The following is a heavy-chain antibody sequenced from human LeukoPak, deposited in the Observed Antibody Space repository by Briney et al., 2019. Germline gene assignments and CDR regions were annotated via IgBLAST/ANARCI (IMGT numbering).Heavy chain of an antibody. D-gene: IGHD1-26*01. CDR1: GYTFTSYY. V-gene: IGHV1-46*01. CDR3: ARGSIVGAKTLGFGAFDI. Sequence: APVKVSCKASGYTFTSYYMHWVRQAPGQGLEWMGIINPSGGSRSYAQKFQGRATMTRDTSTSTVYMELSSLRSEDTAVYYCARGSIVGAKTLGFGAFDIWGQGTMVTVSS. J-gene: IGHJ3*02. CDR2: INPSGGSR.